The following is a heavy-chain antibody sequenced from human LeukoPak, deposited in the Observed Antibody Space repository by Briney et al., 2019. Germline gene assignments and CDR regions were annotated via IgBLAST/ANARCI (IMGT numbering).Heavy chain of an antibody. D-gene: IGHD3-22*01. CDR1: GGTFSSYA. V-gene: IGHV1-69*05. CDR3: ANYDSSGYYSRGDY. CDR2: IIPIFGTA. J-gene: IGHJ4*02. Sequence: ASVKVSCKASGGTFSSYAISWVRQAPGQGLEWMGGIIPIFGTANYAQKFQGRVTITTDESTSTAYMELSSLRAEDTAVYYCANYDSSGYYSRGDYWGQGTLVTVSS.